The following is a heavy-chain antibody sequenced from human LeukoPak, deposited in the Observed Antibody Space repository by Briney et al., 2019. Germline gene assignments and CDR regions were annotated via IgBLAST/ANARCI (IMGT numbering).Heavy chain of an antibody. CDR3: ATLGTDYFGSSGYFDS. D-gene: IGHD3-22*01. V-gene: IGHV5-51*01. J-gene: IGHJ4*02. CDR2: IYPRDSDT. CDR1: GYTFASVW. Sequence: GESLKISYKGSGYTFASVWIAWVRQVPGKGLEWMGIIYPRDSDTRYSPSFKGQVTISADKDLSTAYLQWSGLQASDTAIYYCATLGTDYFGSSGYFDSWGQGTLVTVSS.